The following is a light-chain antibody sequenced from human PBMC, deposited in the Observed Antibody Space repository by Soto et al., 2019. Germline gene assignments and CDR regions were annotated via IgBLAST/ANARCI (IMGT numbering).Light chain of an antibody. CDR3: VTWDSSLFAWV. J-gene: IGLJ1*01. CDR2: ENI. Sequence: QSVLTQPPSVSAAPGQKVTISCCGSSSNIGNNYVSWYQQLPGTAPKLLIYENIKRPSGIPDRFSGSKSGTSATLGITGLQPGDEVYYYCVTWDSSLFAWVFGAGNRVAVL. V-gene: IGLV1-51*02. CDR1: SSNIGNNY.